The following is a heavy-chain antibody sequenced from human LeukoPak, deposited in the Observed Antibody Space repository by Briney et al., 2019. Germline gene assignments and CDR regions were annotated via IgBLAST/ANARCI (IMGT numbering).Heavy chain of an antibody. V-gene: IGHV3-30*02. CDR1: GFTFSSYG. J-gene: IGHJ3*02. CDR2: IRYDGSNK. Sequence: GGSLRLSCAASGFTFSSYGMHWVRQAPGKGLEWVAFIRYDGSNKYYSDSVKGRFTISRDNSKNTLYLQMNSLRPEDTAVYYCAKDPRFLGDDTPDAFDIWGQGTMVTVSS. D-gene: IGHD3-3*01. CDR3: AKDPRFLGDDTPDAFDI.